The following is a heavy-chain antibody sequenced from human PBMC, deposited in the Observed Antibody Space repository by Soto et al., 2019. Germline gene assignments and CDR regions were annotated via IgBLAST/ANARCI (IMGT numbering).Heavy chain of an antibody. D-gene: IGHD4-17*01. CDR1: GGSISSGDYY. CDR3: ARTTVTTRWALWYFDD. J-gene: IGHJ4*02. V-gene: IGHV4-30-4*01. CDR2: IYYSGST. Sequence: PSETLSLTCTVSGGSISSGDYYWSWIRQPPGKGLEWIGYIYYSGSTYYNPSLKSRVTISVDTSKNQFSLKLSSVTAADTAVYYCARTTVTTRWALWYFDDWGQGTLVTVSS.